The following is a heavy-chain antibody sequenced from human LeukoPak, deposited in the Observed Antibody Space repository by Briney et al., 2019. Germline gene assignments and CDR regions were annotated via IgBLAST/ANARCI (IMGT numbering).Heavy chain of an antibody. D-gene: IGHD3-3*01. J-gene: IGHJ4*02. Sequence: GGSLRLSCAASGFTFSSYAMSWVRQAPGKGREWVSAISSSGGSTYYAYSVKGRFTISRDNSQNTLYLQMNSLRAEDTAVYYCAKAGTIFGVVHFDYWGQGTLVTVSS. CDR3: AKAGTIFGVVHFDY. CDR2: ISSSGGST. V-gene: IGHV3-23*01. CDR1: GFTFSSYA.